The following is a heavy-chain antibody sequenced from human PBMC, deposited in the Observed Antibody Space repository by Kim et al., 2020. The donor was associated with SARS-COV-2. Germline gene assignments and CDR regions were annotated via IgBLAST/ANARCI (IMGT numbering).Heavy chain of an antibody. CDR1: GYTFTGYY. J-gene: IGHJ5*02. Sequence: ASVKVSCKASGYTFTGYYMHWVRQAPGQGLEWMGRINPNSGGTNYAQKFQGRVTMTRDTSISTAYMELSRLRSDDTAVYYCARVNSEYYSLGWFDPWGQGTLVTVSS. V-gene: IGHV1-2*06. D-gene: IGHD3-10*01. CDR3: ARVNSEYYSLGWFDP. CDR2: INPNSGGT.